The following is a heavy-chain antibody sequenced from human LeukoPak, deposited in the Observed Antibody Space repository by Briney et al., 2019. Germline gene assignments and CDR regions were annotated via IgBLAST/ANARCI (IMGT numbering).Heavy chain of an antibody. V-gene: IGHV3-21*01. J-gene: IGHJ1*01. D-gene: IGHD6-19*01. CDR2: ISSSSSYI. Sequence: GGSLRLSCAASGFTCSSYSMNWVRQAPGKGLEWVSSISSSSSYIDYADSVKGRFTISRDNAKNSLYLQMNSLRAEDTAVYYCARDHSSGSAEYFQHWGQGTLVTVSS. CDR3: ARDHSSGSAEYFQH. CDR1: GFTCSSYS.